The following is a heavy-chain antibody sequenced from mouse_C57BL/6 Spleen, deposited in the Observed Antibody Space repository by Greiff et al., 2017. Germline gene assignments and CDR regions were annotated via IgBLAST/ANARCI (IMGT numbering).Heavy chain of an antibody. D-gene: IGHD1-1*01. CDR1: GFTFSDYY. V-gene: IGHV5-12*01. Sequence: EVQGVESGGGLVQPGGSLKLSCAASGFTFSDYYMYWVRQTPEKRLEWVAYISNGGGSTYYPDTVKGRFTISRDNAKNTLYLQMSRLKSEDTAMYYCARHATTVVALDYWGQGTTLTVSS. J-gene: IGHJ2*01. CDR3: ARHATTVVALDY. CDR2: ISNGGGST.